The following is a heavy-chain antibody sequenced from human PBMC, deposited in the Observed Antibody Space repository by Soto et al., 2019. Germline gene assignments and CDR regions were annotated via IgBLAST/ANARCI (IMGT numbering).Heavy chain of an antibody. Sequence: PGGSLRLSCAASGFTFDDYAMHWVRQAPGKGLEWVSGISWNSGSIGYADSVKGRFTISRDNAKNSLYLQMNSLRAEDTALYYCAKSMRGQLVPYGMDVWGQGTTVTVSS. CDR2: ISWNSGSI. J-gene: IGHJ6*02. D-gene: IGHD6-6*01. V-gene: IGHV3-9*01. CDR1: GFTFDDYA. CDR3: AKSMRGQLVPYGMDV.